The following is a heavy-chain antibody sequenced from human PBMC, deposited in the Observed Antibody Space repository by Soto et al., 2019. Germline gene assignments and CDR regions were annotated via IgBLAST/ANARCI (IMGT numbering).Heavy chain of an antibody. CDR2: IYNNGYS. CDR3: AIHLFPSGFSPAWYPWFDP. V-gene: IGHV4-59*08. D-gene: IGHD6-25*01. CDR1: GASVSDYY. J-gene: IGHJ5*02. Sequence: QVQLQESGPGLVKPSETLSLTCIVSGASVSDYYWSWIRQSPGKGLDWIGYIYNNGYSNYNPSLRRRANMSLDTSKNQVSLKVTSVTAADTAVYYCAIHLFPSGFSPAWYPWFDPWGQGTLVTVSS.